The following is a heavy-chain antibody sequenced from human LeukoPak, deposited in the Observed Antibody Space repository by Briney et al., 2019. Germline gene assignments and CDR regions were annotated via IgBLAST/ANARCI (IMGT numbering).Heavy chain of an antibody. D-gene: IGHD3-10*01. V-gene: IGHV3-23*01. Sequence: QTGGSLRLSCAASGFTFSSYAMSGVRQAPGKGLEWVSAISGSGGSTYYADSLKGRFTISTDNSKNTLYLQMNSLRAEDTAVYYCVSFRGAKYYYGSGSYQLPLFDYWGQGTLVTVSS. J-gene: IGHJ4*02. CDR3: VSFRGAKYYYGSGSYQLPLFDY. CDR1: GFTFSSYA. CDR2: ISGSGGST.